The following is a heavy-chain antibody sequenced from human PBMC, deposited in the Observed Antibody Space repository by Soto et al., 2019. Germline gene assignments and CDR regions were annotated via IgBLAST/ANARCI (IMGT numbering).Heavy chain of an antibody. J-gene: IGHJ6*02. V-gene: IGHV4-39*01. CDR3: AKLGMFYIFWGGYNPYSYTGMDV. Sequence: SESLSLTCAVSGGSISSSSYYWGWIRQPPGKGLEWIGSIYYSGSTYYNPSLKSRVTISVDTSKNQFSLKLSSVTAADTAVYYCAKLGMFYIFWGGYNPYSYTGMDVGAQGTTVTVSS. CDR2: IYYSGST. CDR1: GGSISSSSYY. D-gene: IGHD3-16*01.